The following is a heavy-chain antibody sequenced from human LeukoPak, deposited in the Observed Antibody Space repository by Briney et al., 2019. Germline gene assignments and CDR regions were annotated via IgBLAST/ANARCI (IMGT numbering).Heavy chain of an antibody. CDR3: AAQKADRTTAY. Sequence: GSLRLSSAVSGFTFSRFWMNWVRQVPGKGGEWVANVIRDGRQQYYLESVRGRFTISRDNTKNSLSLQMNSLRDEDTAVYYCAAQKADRTTAYWGQGTLITVSA. J-gene: IGHJ4*02. CDR1: GFTFSRFW. CDR2: VIRDGRQQ. D-gene: IGHD1-14*01. V-gene: IGHV3-7*01.